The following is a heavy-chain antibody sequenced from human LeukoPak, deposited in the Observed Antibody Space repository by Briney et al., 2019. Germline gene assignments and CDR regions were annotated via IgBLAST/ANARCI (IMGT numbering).Heavy chain of an antibody. CDR1: GFTFSSYA. CDR2: ISGSGGST. V-gene: IGHV3-23*01. J-gene: IGHJ4*02. Sequence: PGGSLRLSCAASGFTFSSYAMSWVRQAPGKGLEWVSAISGSGGSTYYADSVKGRFTISRDNSKNTLYLQMNSLRAEDTAVYYCAKDSELGDDILTGYYSGFFDYWGQGTLVTVSS. CDR3: AKDSELGDDILTGYYSGFFDY. D-gene: IGHD3-9*01.